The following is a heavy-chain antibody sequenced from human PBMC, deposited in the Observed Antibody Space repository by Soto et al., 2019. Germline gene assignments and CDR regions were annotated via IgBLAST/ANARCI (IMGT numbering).Heavy chain of an antibody. V-gene: IGHV4-59*08. CDR2: IYYSGST. Sequence: SETLSLTCTVSGGSISSYYWSWIRQPPGKGLEWIGYIYYSGSTNYNPSLKSRVTISVDTSKNQFSLKLSSVTAADTAVYYCARLGKALRYFDWLPGHFDYWGQGTLVTVSS. CDR3: ARLGKALRYFDWLPGHFDY. CDR1: GGSISSYY. J-gene: IGHJ4*02. D-gene: IGHD3-9*01.